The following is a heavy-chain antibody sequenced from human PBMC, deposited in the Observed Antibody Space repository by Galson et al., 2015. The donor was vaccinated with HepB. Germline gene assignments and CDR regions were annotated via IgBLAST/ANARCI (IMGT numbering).Heavy chain of an antibody. CDR1: GFTFSSYA. D-gene: IGHD5-12*01. J-gene: IGHJ4*02. CDR2: ISGSGGST. CDR3: AKDVDRWLRAFDY. Sequence: SLRLSCAASGFTFSSYAMSWVRQAPGKGLEWVSAISGSGGSTYYADSVKGRFTISRDNSKNTLYVQMNSLRPEDTAVYYCAKDVDRWLRAFDYWGQGTLVTVSS. V-gene: IGHV3-23*01.